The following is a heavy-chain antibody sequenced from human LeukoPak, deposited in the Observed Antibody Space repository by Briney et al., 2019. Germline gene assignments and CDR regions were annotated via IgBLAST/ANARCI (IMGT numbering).Heavy chain of an antibody. CDR3: ARGARGAIDY. CDR1: GGSFSGYY. V-gene: IGHV4-34*01. D-gene: IGHD1-26*01. CDR2: IYHSGST. J-gene: IGHJ4*02. Sequence: PSETLSLTCAVYGGSFSGYYWSWIRQPPGKGLEWIGYIYHSGSTYYNPSLKSRVTISVDRSKNQFSLKLSSVTAADTAVYYCARGARGAIDYWGQGTLVTVSS.